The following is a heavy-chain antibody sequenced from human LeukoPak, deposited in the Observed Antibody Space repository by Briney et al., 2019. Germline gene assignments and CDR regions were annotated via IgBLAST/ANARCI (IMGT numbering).Heavy chain of an antibody. V-gene: IGHV3-64*01. Sequence: TGGSLRLSCAASGFTFSSYAMHWVRQAPGKGLEYVSAISSNGGSTYYANSVKGRFTISRDNSKNTLYLQMGSLRAEDMAVYYCARDRGGDTLYYFDYWGQGTLVTVSS. J-gene: IGHJ4*02. D-gene: IGHD3-10*01. CDR3: ARDRGGDTLYYFDY. CDR1: GFTFSSYA. CDR2: ISSNGGST.